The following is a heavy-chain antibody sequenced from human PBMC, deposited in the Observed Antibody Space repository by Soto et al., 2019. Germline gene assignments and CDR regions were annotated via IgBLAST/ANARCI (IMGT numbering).Heavy chain of an antibody. Sequence: QVQLVQYGGEVAKPGASVKVSCKASGYTFTNSGINWVRQAPGLGLEWMGWLNVYNGKTNYAQKFQARVTMTTDTSTNSVYMELRSLRSDDTAVYYCARGPDPTYFDYCGQCTLVIVSS. CDR1: GYTFTNSG. V-gene: IGHV1-18*01. CDR3: ARGPDPTYFDY. CDR2: LNVYNGKT. J-gene: IGHJ4*02.